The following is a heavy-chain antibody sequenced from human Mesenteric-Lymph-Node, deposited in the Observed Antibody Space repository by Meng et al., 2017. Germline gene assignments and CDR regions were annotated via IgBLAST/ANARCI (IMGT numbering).Heavy chain of an antibody. D-gene: IGHD3-10*01. CDR3: ARNFYYCMNY. Sequence: SETLSLTCAVSGTSISNDNWWSWVRQPPGKGLEWIGEIHHYGRTTYDPALKSRVTISVDKSRNQLSLTLSSVTAADTAVYYCARNFYYCMNYWGQGALVTVSS. J-gene: IGHJ4*02. V-gene: IGHV4-4*02. CDR2: IHHYGRT. CDR1: GTSISNDNW.